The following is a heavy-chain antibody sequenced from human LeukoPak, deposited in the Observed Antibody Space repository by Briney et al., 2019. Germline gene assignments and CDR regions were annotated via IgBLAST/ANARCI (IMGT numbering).Heavy chain of an antibody. D-gene: IGHD2-15*01. J-gene: IGHJ4*02. CDR3: ASVDCSGGSCRRFDY. CDR1: GGSISSSSYY. V-gene: IGHV4-39*07. CDR2: IYYSGST. Sequence: SETLSLTCTVSGGSISSSSYYWGWIRQPPGKGLEWIGRIYYSGSTYYNPSLKSRVTISVDTSKNQFSLKLSSVTAADTAVYYCASVDCSGGSCRRFDYWGQGTLVTVSS.